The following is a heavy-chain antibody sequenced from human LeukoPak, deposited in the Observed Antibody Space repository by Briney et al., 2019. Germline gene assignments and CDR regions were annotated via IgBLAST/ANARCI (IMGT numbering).Heavy chain of an antibody. CDR3: ARGYGSGWYGELAY. CDR1: GGSISSYY. CDR2: ICYSGST. V-gene: IGHV4-59*08. Sequence: SETLSLTCTVSGGSISSYYWSWIRQPPGKGLEWIANICYSGSTNYNPSLKSRVTISVDTSKNQFSLKLSSVTAADTAVYYCARGYGSGWYGELAYWGQGTTVTVSS. J-gene: IGHJ6*02. D-gene: IGHD6-19*01.